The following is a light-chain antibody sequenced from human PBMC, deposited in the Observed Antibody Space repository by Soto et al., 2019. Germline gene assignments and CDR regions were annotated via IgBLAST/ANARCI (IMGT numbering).Light chain of an antibody. J-gene: IGLJ7*01. CDR2: SSD. CDR3: ASWDDRLGAFI. CDR1: TSNIGSNS. Sequence: QLVLTQPPSASGTPGQRVTISCSGSTSNIGSNSVNWYQQLPGTAPKLLLYSSDRRPSGVPDRFSGSKSGTSASLAINGLQPEDEADYYCASWDDRLGAFIFGGGTQLTVL. V-gene: IGLV1-44*01.